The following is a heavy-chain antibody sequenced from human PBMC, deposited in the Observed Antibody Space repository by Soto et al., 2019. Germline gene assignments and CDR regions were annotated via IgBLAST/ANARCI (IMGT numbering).Heavy chain of an antibody. CDR1: GYNFYSVD. CDR2: MSDYSGKT. D-gene: IGHD5-12*01. V-gene: IGHV1-8*01. Sequence: QVQLVQSGAEVKKPGTSVKVSCKASGYNFYSVDITWVRQATGQGREWMGWMSDYSGKTGTAQKFQGRITITWSAATTTAYMELTSLRSEDTAVYYCARGRSGYEFSYGGQGTLVTVSS. J-gene: IGHJ4*02. CDR3: ARGRSGYEFSY.